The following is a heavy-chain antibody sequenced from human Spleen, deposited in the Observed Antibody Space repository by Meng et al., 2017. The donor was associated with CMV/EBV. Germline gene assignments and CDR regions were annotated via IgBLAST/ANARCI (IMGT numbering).Heavy chain of an antibody. D-gene: IGHD6-13*01. CDR2: ISWNGGII. V-gene: IGHV3-20*04. CDR1: GFTFDDYG. Sequence: GGSLRLSCAASGFTFDDYGMTWVRQAPGRGLEWVCIISWNGGIIAYADSVKGRFTISRDNAKNTLYLQMNSLRAEDTALYYCARQEYSGSWSFLKDYWGQGTLVTVSS. J-gene: IGHJ4*02. CDR3: ARQEYSGSWSFLKDY.